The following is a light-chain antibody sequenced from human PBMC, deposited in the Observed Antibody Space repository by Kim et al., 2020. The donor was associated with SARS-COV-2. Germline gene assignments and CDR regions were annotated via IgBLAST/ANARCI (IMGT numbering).Light chain of an antibody. J-gene: IGLJ1*01. V-gene: IGLV2-14*04. CDR2: DVR. CDR1: SSDVGGYHY. Sequence: GPSITIPCAGTSSDVGGYHYVSWYQQHPGEPPKFMSDDVRKRAAGVSIRFSGSKSGNTATLTAAGSQAEDEADYYCSSYTRSTTFFGTGTKVTVL. CDR3: SSYTRSTTF.